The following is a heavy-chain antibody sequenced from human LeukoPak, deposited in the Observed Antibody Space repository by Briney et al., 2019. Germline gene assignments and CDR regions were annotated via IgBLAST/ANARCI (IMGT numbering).Heavy chain of an antibody. Sequence: SCKASGGTFSSYAMSWVRQAPGKGLAWVSAISGSGGSTYYADSVKGRFTISRDNSKNTLYLQMNSLRAEDTAVYYCAKRATPTTAVTPMGYYFDYWGQGTLVTVSS. J-gene: IGHJ4*02. CDR1: GGTFSSYA. D-gene: IGHD4-23*01. CDR2: ISGSGGST. V-gene: IGHV3-23*01. CDR3: AKRATPTTAVTPMGYYFDY.